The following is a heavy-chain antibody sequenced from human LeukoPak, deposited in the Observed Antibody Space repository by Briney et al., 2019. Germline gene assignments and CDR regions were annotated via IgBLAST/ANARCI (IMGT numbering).Heavy chain of an antibody. CDR3: ARDTGGYFDY. J-gene: IGHJ4*02. CDR1: GGSISSSDYY. CDR2: IYYSGST. V-gene: IGHV4-31*03. Sequence: PSETLSLTCTVYGGSISSSDYYWTWIRHHPGKGLEWIGYIYYSGSTYYDPSLKSRLSISVDTSENQFSLKLSSVTAADTALYYCARDTGGYFDYWGQGTLATVSS. D-gene: IGHD3-10*01.